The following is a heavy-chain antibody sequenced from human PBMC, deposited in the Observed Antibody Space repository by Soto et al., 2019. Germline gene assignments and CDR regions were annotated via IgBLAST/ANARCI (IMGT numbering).Heavy chain of an antibody. Sequence: LVQSGPDVKKPGTSVKVSCKTSGFTFGSSAVQWVRQVRGQRLEWIGWIVVTSGYSNVAQKFQDRVSLTRDLSTNTAFMELSSLTSEDSAMYYCAADVIGVAGDFDHWGQGTLVSVSS. V-gene: IGHV1-58*01. CDR1: GFTFGSSA. CDR2: IVVTSGYS. CDR3: AADVIGVAGDFDH. D-gene: IGHD6-19*01. J-gene: IGHJ4*02.